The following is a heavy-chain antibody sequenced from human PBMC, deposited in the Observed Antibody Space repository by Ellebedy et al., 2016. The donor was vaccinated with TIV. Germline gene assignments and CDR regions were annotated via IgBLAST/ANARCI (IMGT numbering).Heavy chain of an antibody. CDR3: ARDRSSSSIYDY. V-gene: IGHV1-24*01. J-gene: IGHJ4*02. CDR2: FDPEDGET. D-gene: IGHD6-6*01. CDR1: GYTLTDLS. Sequence: ASVKVSCKVSGYTLTDLSMHWVRQAPGKGLEWMGGFDPEDGETIYAQKFQGRVTMTEDTSTDTAYMEPSSLRSEDTAVYYCARDRSSSSIYDYWGQGTLVTVSS.